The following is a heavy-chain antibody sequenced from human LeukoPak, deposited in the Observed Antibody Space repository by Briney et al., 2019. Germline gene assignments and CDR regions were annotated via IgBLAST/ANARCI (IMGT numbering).Heavy chain of an antibody. CDR1: GYTFTDYY. J-gene: IGHJ4*02. CDR3: ARDRASTNDY. CDR2: INPDRGDT. V-gene: IGHV1-2*02. Sequence: EASVKVSCKASGYTFTDYYIHWVRQAPGQGLEWMGWINPDRGDTKYAQRFQGRVTMTRDTSINTVYMEVIRLISDDTAVYYCARDRASTNDYWGQGTLVTVSS.